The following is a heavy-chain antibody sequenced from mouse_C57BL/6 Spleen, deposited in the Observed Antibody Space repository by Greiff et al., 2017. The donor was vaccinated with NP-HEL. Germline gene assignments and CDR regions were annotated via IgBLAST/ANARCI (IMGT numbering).Heavy chain of an antibody. CDR2: IYPGDGDT. CDR3: AGYGSSHLAY. V-gene: IGHV1-82*01. Sequence: VQLQQSGPELVKPGASVKISCKASGYAFSSSWMNWVKQRPGKGLEWIGRIYPGDGDTNYNGKFKGKATLTADKSSSTAYMQLSSLTSEDSAVYFCAGYGSSHLAYWGQGTLVTVSA. J-gene: IGHJ3*01. D-gene: IGHD1-1*01. CDR1: GYAFSSSW.